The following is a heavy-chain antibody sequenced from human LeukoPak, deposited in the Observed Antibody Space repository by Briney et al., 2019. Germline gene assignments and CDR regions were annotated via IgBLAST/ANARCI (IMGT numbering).Heavy chain of an antibody. CDR3: ARNLGLYDSSGYYD. J-gene: IGHJ4*02. CDR1: GFTFSSYG. V-gene: IGHV3-33*01. Sequence: HPGGSLRLSCAASGFTFSSYGMHWVRQAPGKGLEWVAVIWYDGSNKYYADSVKGRFTISRDNAKNSLYLQMNSLRAEDTAVYYCARNLGLYDSSGYYDWGQGTLVTVSS. CDR2: IWYDGSNK. D-gene: IGHD3-22*01.